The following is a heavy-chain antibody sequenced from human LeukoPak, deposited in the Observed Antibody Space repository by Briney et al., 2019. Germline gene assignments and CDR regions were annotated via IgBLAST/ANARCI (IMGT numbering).Heavy chain of an antibody. J-gene: IGHJ6*02. Sequence: ASVKVSCKASGYTFTSYAVHWVRQAPGQRLEWMGWINAGNGNTQYSQKFQGRVTITRDTSASTAYMELSSLRSEDTAVYYCARRSLYSRGYYGMDVWGQGTTVTVSS. CDR2: INAGNGNT. CDR3: ARRSLYSRGYYGMDV. D-gene: IGHD6-13*01. V-gene: IGHV1-3*01. CDR1: GYTFTSYA.